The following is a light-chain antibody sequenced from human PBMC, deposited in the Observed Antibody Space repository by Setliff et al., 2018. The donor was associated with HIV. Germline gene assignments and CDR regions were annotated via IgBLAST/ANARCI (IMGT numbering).Light chain of an antibody. J-gene: IGLJ1*01. CDR3: QSYDSSLSGYV. Sequence: QSVLTQPPSVSGAPGQRVTISCTGSRSNIGAGYDVQWYQQLPGTAPKLVMFGNSNRPSGVPDRSSDSKSGTSAPLAISGLQAEDEADYYCQSYDSSLSGYVFGTGTKVTVL. CDR1: RSNIGAGYD. CDR2: GNS. V-gene: IGLV1-40*01.